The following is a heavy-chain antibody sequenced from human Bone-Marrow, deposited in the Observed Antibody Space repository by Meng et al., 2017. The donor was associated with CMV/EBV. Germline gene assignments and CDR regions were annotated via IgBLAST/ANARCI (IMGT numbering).Heavy chain of an antibody. CDR2: ISSSGGSI. J-gene: IGHJ4*02. Sequence: GESLKISCAASGFTFSGYEMNWVRQAPGKGLEWVSYISSSGGSIFYADSVKGRFTVSRDNAKNSLYLQMNSLRAEDTAVYYFAREEYTSSAPFYYWGQGTLVTVSS. CDR3: AREEYTSSAPFYY. V-gene: IGHV3-48*03. CDR1: GFTFSGYE. D-gene: IGHD6-6*01.